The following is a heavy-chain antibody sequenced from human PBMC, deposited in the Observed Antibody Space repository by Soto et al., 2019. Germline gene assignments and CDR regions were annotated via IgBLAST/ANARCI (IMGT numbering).Heavy chain of an antibody. CDR3: ARDHDILPGDNAVDI. J-gene: IGHJ3*02. CDR1: GFTFSSYG. D-gene: IGHD3-9*01. CDR2: IWYDGSNK. V-gene: IGHV3-33*01. Sequence: QVQLVESGGGVVQPGRSLRLSCAASGFTFSSYGMHWVRQAPGKGLEWVAVIWYDGSNKYYADSVKGRFTISRDNSKNTRYLQMNSLRAEDTAVYYCARDHDILPGDNAVDIWGQGTMVTVSS.